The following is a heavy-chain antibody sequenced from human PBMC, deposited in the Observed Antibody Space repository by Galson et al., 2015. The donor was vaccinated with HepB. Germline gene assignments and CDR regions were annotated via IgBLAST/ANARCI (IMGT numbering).Heavy chain of an antibody. CDR1: GFTFTSYA. Sequence: LRLSCAASGFTFTSYALSWVRQAPGKGLEWVSAISGSGGSTLYADSVKGRFTVSRDNSKNTLYLQMSSLRAEDTAVYYCAKDPEGAMIVGGHYFDYWGQGTLATVSS. CDR2: ISGSGGST. V-gene: IGHV3-23*01. D-gene: IGHD3-22*01. CDR3: AKDPEGAMIVGGHYFDY. J-gene: IGHJ4*02.